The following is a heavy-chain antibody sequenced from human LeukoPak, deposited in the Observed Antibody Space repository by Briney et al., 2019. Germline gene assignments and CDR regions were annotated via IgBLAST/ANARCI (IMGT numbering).Heavy chain of an antibody. V-gene: IGHV4-4*09. CDR2: VYQSGRP. J-gene: IGHJ4*02. Sequence: SETLSLTCTVSGGSISSYYWSWIRQPPGKGLEWVGYVYQSGRPASSPSLKSRVTISVDTSKSQFDLKLTSVTAADTAVYYCATLTTVVTAYYFDYWGQGTLVTVSS. CDR3: ATLTTVVTAYYFDY. D-gene: IGHD4-23*01. CDR1: GGSISSYY.